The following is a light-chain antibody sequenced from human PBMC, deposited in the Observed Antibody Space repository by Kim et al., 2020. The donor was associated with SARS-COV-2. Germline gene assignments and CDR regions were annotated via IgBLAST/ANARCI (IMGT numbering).Light chain of an antibody. CDR2: GAS. CDR3: QQYNNWPPVT. CDR1: QGVSSN. Sequence: EVVMTQSPATLSVPPGDRATLSCRASQGVSSNLAWFQQKPGQAPRLLIYGASTRATGIPARFSGTGSGTEFTLTISSLQSEDFAVYYCQQYNNWPPVTFGQGTRLEIK. J-gene: IGKJ5*01. V-gene: IGKV3-15*01.